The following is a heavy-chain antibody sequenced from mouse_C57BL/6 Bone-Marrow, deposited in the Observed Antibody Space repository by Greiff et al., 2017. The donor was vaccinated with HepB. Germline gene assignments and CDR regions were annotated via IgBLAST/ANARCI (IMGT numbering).Heavy chain of an antibody. Sequence: VKLMESGAELVRPGASVKLSCKASGYTFTDYYINWVKQRPGQGLEWIARIYPGSGNTYYNEKFKGKATLTAEKSSSTAYMQLSSLTSEDSAVYFCARSVNYYGSSYAWFAYWGQGTLVTVSA. CDR3: ARSVNYYGSSYAWFAY. CDR2: IYPGSGNT. CDR1: GYTFTDYY. V-gene: IGHV1-76*01. D-gene: IGHD1-1*01. J-gene: IGHJ3*01.